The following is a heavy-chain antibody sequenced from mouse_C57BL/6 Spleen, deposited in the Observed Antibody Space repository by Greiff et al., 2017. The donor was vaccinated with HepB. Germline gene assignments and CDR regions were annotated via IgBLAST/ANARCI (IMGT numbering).Heavy chain of an antibody. CDR3: TRSYGSSYYY. J-gene: IGHJ2*01. CDR2: IDPETGGT. CDR1: GYTFTDYE. V-gene: IGHV1-15*01. Sequence: VQLKESGAELVRPGASVTLSCKASGYTFTDYEMHWVKQTPVHGLEWIGAIDPETGGTAYNQKFKGKAILTADKSSSTAYMELRSLTSEDSAVYYCTRSYGSSYYYWGQGTTLTVSS. D-gene: IGHD1-1*01.